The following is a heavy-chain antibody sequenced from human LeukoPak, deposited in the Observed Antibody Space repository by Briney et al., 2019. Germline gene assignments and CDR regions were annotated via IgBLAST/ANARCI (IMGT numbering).Heavy chain of an antibody. CDR2: ISWNSGSI. D-gene: IGHD6-19*01. Sequence: GRSLRLSCAASGFTFDDYAMHWVRQAPGKGLEWFSGISWNSGSIGYADSVKGRFTISRDNAKNSLYLQMNSLRAEDMALYYCAKDKIAVAGIRSAFDIWGQGTMVTVSS. CDR1: GFTFDDYA. CDR3: AKDKIAVAGIRSAFDI. V-gene: IGHV3-9*03. J-gene: IGHJ3*02.